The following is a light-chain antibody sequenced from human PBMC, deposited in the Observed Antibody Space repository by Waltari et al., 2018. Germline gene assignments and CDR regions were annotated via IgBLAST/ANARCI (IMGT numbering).Light chain of an antibody. J-gene: IGLJ2*01. CDR3: ISYTTSDTMI. V-gene: IGLV2-14*03. CDR1: SSDVGAYNY. Sequence: QSALTQPASVSGSPGQSITISCSGTSSDVGAYNYASWYQQHPGKVPKLIIYDVSHRPSGVSFRFSGSKSDNPASLTISGLQAEDEADYYCISYTTSDTMIFGGGTKLTVL. CDR2: DVS.